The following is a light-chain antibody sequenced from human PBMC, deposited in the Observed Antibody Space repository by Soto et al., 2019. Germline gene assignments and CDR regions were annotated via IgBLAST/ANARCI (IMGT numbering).Light chain of an antibody. J-gene: IGKJ2*01. V-gene: IGKV3-11*01. CDR2: DAS. Sequence: EIVLTQSPATLSLSPGESATLSCRDSHSISYNFAWYQQKPGQAPRLLIYDASNRATGVPARFSGSGSWTDFSLSISSLEPEDFAVYYCQQRGDWPLYTFGQGSRLEIK. CDR1: HSISYN. CDR3: QQRGDWPLYT.